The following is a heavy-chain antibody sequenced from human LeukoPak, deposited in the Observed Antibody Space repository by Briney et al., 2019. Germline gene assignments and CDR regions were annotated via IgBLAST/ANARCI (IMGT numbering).Heavy chain of an antibody. CDR2: IYHSGSA. V-gene: IGHV4-31*01. J-gene: IGHJ4*02. D-gene: IGHD3-10*01. Sequence: SQTLSLTCTVSGGSIGGGVYYWSWIRQHPGKGLEWIGYIYHSGSAYYNPSLNSQVTISVDTSKNQLSLKVNSVTAADTAVYYCARDGGGGSGSYARYLDYWGQGILVTVSS. CDR3: ARDGGGGSGSYARYLDY. CDR1: GGSIGGGVYY.